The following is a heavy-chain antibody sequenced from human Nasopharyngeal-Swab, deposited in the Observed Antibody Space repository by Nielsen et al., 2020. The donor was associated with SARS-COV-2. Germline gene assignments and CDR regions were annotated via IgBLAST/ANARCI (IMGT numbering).Heavy chain of an antibody. Sequence: WIRQPPGKGLEWVSTITAGGVTTNYADSVKGRFTISRDNAKNSLYLQMNSLRAEDTAVYYCASYKMGIDYWGQGTLVTVSS. CDR3: ASYKMGIDY. J-gene: IGHJ4*02. CDR2: ITAGGVTT. D-gene: IGHD3-10*01. V-gene: IGHV3-11*04.